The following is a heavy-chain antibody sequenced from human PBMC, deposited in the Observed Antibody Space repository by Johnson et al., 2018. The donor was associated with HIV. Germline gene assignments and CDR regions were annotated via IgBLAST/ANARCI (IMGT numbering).Heavy chain of an antibody. V-gene: IGHV3-66*01. J-gene: IGHJ3*02. D-gene: IGHD6-13*01. CDR3: ASLSSSLFGAFDI. Sequence: VQLVESGGGLVQPGGSLRLSCAASGFTVSSNYMSWVRQAPGKGLEWVSVIYSGGSTYYADSVKGRFTISRDNSKNTLYLQMNSLRAEDTAGYYCASLSSSLFGAFDIWGQGTMVTVSS. CDR2: IYSGGST. CDR1: GFTVSSNY.